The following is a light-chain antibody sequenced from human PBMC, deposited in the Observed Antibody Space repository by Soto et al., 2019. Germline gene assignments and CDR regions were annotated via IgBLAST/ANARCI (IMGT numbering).Light chain of an antibody. V-gene: IGLV2-14*01. Sequence: QSALTQPASVSGSPGQSITISCTGTSSDVGGYNYVSWYQQYPGKAPKLMIYDVSNRPSGASNRFSGSKSGNTASLTISGLQAEDEADYYCSSYTISNTLVFGSGTRSPS. CDR1: SSDVGGYNY. J-gene: IGLJ1*01. CDR3: SSYTISNTLV. CDR2: DVS.